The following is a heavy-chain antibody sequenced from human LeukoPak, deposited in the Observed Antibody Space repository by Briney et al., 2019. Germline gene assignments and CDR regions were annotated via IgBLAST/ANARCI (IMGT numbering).Heavy chain of an antibody. V-gene: IGHV4-34*01. D-gene: IGHD3-16*01. Sequence: SETLSLTCAVYDGSFSGYYWSWIRQPPGKGPEWIGEIYHSGRTNSNPSLKSRVTISVDTSKNRFSLKLTSETAADTAVYYCAGFIWGIGFDPWGQGTLVTVSS. CDR1: DGSFSGYY. CDR2: IYHSGRT. CDR3: AGFIWGIGFDP. J-gene: IGHJ5*02.